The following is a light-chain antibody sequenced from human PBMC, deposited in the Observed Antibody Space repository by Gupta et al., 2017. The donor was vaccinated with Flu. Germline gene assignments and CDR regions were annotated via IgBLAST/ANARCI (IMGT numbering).Light chain of an antibody. Sequence: DIQMTQYPSTLSASVGDRVTSTCRTRQSTSDWLAWYQQKPGKAPRLLIYKASSLQRGITSRFRDSCTGKESALAISLRLKGHYATYFSHYYSSFSEWRFGQGTKVDI. CDR1: QSTSDW. CDR3: HYYSSFSEWR. CDR2: KAS. J-gene: IGKJ1*01. V-gene: IGKV1-5*03.